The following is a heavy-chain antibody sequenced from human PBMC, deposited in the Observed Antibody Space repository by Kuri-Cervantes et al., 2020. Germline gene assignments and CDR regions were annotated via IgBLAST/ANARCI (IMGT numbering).Heavy chain of an antibody. D-gene: IGHD4-17*01. V-gene: IGHV4-30-2*01. CDR3: ARVSGYGDYPIRANWYFDL. Sequence: SETLSLTCAVSGGSISSGGYSWSWIRQPPGKGLEWIGYIYHSGSTYYNPSLKSRVTISVDRSKNQFSLKLSSVTAADTAVYYCARVSGYGDYPIRANWYFDLWGLGTLVTVSS. CDR2: IYHSGST. J-gene: IGHJ2*01. CDR1: GGSISSGGYS.